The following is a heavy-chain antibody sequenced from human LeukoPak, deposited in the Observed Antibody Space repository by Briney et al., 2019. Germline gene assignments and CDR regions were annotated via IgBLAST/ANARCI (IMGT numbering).Heavy chain of an antibody. D-gene: IGHD5-12*01. CDR2: IYHSGTT. CDR1: DGSISTFH. V-gene: IGHV4-59*01. J-gene: IGHJ4*02. CDR3: TRGGYSAYDYRPFD. Sequence: PWEALSVTYIRPDGSISTFHRSRIRERPGQGLQLIGYIYHSGTTNYSHSLKSRVTLSVDTAKNQLSLKLNSVTAADTAVYYCTRGGYSAYDYRPFDWGQGALLTVSS.